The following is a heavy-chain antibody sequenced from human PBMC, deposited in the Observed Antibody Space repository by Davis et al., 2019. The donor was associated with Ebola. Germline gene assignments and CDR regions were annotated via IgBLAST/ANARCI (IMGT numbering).Heavy chain of an antibody. CDR2: IIPIFGTA. J-gene: IGHJ6*03. CDR1: GGTFSSYA. Sequence: SVKVSCKASGGTFSSYAISWVRQAPGQGLEWMGGIIPIFGTANYAQKFQGRVTITADESTSTAYMELSSLRSEDTAVYYCARFRAISKGYYYYYMDVWGKGTTVTVSS. D-gene: IGHD3-3*01. CDR3: ARFRAISKGYYYYYMDV. V-gene: IGHV1-69*13.